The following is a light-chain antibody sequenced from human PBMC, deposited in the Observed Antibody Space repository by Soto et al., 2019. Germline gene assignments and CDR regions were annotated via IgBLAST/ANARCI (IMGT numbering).Light chain of an antibody. Sequence: QSVLTQPASVSGSPGQSITISCTGTSSDVGRYNYVSWYQQYPGRAPKLIIYEVTNRPSGVSDRFSGSKSGHVASLTISGLQAADEADYYCGSYTSTYVRIFGTGTKVTVL. CDR2: EVT. CDR1: SSDVGRYNY. V-gene: IGLV2-14*01. J-gene: IGLJ1*01. CDR3: GSYTSTYVRI.